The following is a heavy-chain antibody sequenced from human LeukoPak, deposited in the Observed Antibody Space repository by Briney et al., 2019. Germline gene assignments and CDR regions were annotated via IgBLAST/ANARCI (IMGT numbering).Heavy chain of an antibody. CDR2: IGTAGDT. J-gene: IGHJ4*02. D-gene: IGHD3-22*01. CDR3: ARGHYYDSSGYYYFDY. Sequence: GGSLRLSCAASGFTFSSYDMHWVRQATGKGPEWVSAIGTAGDTYYPGSVKGRFTISRENAKNSLYLQMNSLRAEDTAVYYCARGHYYDSSGYYYFDYWGQGTLVTVSS. CDR1: GFTFSSYD. V-gene: IGHV3-13*01.